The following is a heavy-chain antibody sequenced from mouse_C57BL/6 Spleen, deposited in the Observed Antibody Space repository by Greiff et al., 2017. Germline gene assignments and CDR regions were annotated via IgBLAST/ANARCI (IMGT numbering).Heavy chain of an antibody. CDR2: IYPGSGNT. V-gene: IGHV1-76*01. J-gene: IGHJ3*01. Sequence: QVQLQQSGAELVRPGASVKLSCKASGYTFTDYYINWVKQRPGQGLEWIARIYPGSGNTYYNEKFKGKDTLTAEKSSSTAYMQLSSLTSEDSAVYFCAREEREGFFAYWGQGTLVTVSA. CDR3: AREEREGFFAY. CDR1: GYTFTDYY.